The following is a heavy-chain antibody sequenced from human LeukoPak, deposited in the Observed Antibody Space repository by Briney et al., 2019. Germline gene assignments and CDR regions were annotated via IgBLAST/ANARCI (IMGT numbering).Heavy chain of an antibody. D-gene: IGHD1-26*01. J-gene: IGHJ5*02. CDR1: GFTFNTYG. CDR3: AKEAGAMGDWFDP. V-gene: IGHV3-30*02. CDR2: IRYDGSNK. Sequence: GGSLRLSCAASGFTFNTYGMHWVSQAPGKGLEWVAFIRYDGSNKYYADSVKGRFTISRDNSKNTLYLQMNSLRAEDTAVYYCAKEAGAMGDWFDPWGQGTLVTVSS.